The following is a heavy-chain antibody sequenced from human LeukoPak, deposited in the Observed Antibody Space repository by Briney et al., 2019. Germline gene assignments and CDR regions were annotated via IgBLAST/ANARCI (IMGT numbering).Heavy chain of an antibody. D-gene: IGHD5-18*01. Sequence: PGGSLRLSCAASGFTFSNYAMSWVRQAPGKGLEWVSAISGSGGSTYYADSVKGRFTISRDNAKNSLYLQMNSLRAEDTALYYCAKDGGGYSYGLYNWFDPWGQGTLVTVSS. J-gene: IGHJ5*02. CDR1: GFTFSNYA. CDR3: AKDGGGYSYGLYNWFDP. V-gene: IGHV3-23*01. CDR2: ISGSGGST.